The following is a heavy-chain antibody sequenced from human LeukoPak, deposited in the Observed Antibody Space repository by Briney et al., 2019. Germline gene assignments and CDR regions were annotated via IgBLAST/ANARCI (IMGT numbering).Heavy chain of an antibody. J-gene: IGHJ6*02. D-gene: IGHD2-15*01. Sequence: GASPKISSKGSGYSFTSYWLAWGRQMPGKGLEWMGIIYPGDSDTTYTPSFQGQVTISADKSISTAYLQWSSLKASDTAMYYCARLMVVPAPYTMDVWGQGTTVTVSS. CDR3: ARLMVVPAPYTMDV. V-gene: IGHV5-51*01. CDR2: IYPGDSDT. CDR1: GYSFTSYW.